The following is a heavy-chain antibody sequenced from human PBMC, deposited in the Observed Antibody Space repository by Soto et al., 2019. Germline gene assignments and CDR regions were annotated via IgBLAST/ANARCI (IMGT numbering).Heavy chain of an antibody. CDR3: ARDYYDSSGRPTIDY. J-gene: IGHJ4*02. Sequence: QVQLQQWGAGLLKPSETLSLTCAVYGGSCNGYYWSWIRQPPGKGLEWIGEINHSGSTNYNPSLKSRVTISVDTSKNQFSLKLSSVTAADTAVYYCARDYYDSSGRPTIDYWGQGTLFTVSS. V-gene: IGHV4-34*01. CDR2: INHSGST. D-gene: IGHD3-22*01. CDR1: GGSCNGYY.